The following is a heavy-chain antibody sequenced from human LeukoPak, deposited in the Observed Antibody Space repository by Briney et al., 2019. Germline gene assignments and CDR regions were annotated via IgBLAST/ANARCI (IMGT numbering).Heavy chain of an antibody. J-gene: IGHJ4*02. Sequence: GRSLRLSCAASGFTFSNYGMHWVRQAPGKGLEWVAVIWYDGSHEYYADSVKGRFTISRDNAKNTLYLQMNSLRAEDTAVYYCASLPQFYYGSGVYYLGRSWGQGTLVTVSS. V-gene: IGHV3-33*03. CDR2: IWYDGSHE. CDR3: ASLPQFYYGSGVYYLGRS. D-gene: IGHD3-22*01. CDR1: GFTFSNYG.